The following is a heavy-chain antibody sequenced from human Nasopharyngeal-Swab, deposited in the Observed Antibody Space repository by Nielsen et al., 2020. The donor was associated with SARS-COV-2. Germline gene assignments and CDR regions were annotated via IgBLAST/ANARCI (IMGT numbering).Heavy chain of an antibody. Sequence: GGSLRLSCAASGFIFSGSAMHWVRQASGKGLEWVGRIGDKDHNYATTYGAAVKGRFTISRDDSKNTAFLQMDSLKTEDTALYYCTTDHYFDYWGQGTLVTVSS. V-gene: IGHV3-73*01. CDR2: IGDKDHNYAT. CDR1: GFIFSGSA. CDR3: TTDHYFDY. J-gene: IGHJ4*02.